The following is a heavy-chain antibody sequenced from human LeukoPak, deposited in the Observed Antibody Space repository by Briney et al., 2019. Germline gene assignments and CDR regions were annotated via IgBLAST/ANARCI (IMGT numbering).Heavy chain of an antibody. V-gene: IGHV4-34*01. CDR1: GGSFSGYY. D-gene: IGHD2-2*02. J-gene: IGHJ4*02. CDR3: ASRYCSSTSCYSDVPDIDY. Sequence: SETLSLTCAVYGGSFSGYYWSRIRQPPGKGLEWIGEINHSGSTNYNPSLKSRVTISVDTSKNQFSLKLSSVTAADTAVYYCASRYCSSTSCYSDVPDIDYWGQGTLVTVSS. CDR2: INHSGST.